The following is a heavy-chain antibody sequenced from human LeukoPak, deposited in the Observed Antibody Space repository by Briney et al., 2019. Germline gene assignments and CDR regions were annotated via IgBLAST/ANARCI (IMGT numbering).Heavy chain of an antibody. CDR1: GYSFTNYW. J-gene: IGHJ4*02. CDR2: IYPGDSDT. V-gene: IGHV5-51*01. Sequence: GESLKISCKGSGYSFTNYWIGWVRQMPGKGLELTGIIYPGDSDTTFSPSFQGQVTISADKSISTAYLQWSSLKASDTAMYYCARRMVRGVITSPFDSWGQGTLVSVSS. CDR3: ARRMVRGVITSPFDS. D-gene: IGHD3-10*01.